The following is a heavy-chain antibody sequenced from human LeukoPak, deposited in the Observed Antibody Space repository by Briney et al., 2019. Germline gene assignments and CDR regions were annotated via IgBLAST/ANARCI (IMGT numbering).Heavy chain of an antibody. D-gene: IGHD5-12*01. CDR3: ARGVRYRGHDTHYYYYYMDV. J-gene: IGHJ6*03. V-gene: IGHV1-69*05. CDR1: GGTFSSYA. Sequence: ASVKVSRKASGGTFSSYAISWVRQAPGQGLEWMGGIIPMFGTANYAQKFQGRVTITTDESTSTAYMELSSLRSEDTAVYHCARGVRYRGHDTHYYYYYMDVWGKGTTVTVSS. CDR2: IIPMFGTA.